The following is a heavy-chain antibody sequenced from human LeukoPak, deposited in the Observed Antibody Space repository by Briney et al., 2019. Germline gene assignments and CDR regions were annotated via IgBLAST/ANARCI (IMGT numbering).Heavy chain of an antibody. J-gene: IGHJ4*02. V-gene: IGHV3-7*01. CDR3: GRDSFETDIDY. CDR2: IKEDGSET. Sequence: GGSLRLSCAASGFSFSTYWVSWVRQAPGKGLEWVANIKEDGSETYYVDSLRGRFTISRDNVKNSLYLQINSLRAEDTAVYYCGRDSFETDIDYWGQGTLVTVSS. CDR1: GFSFSTYW. D-gene: IGHD1-14*01.